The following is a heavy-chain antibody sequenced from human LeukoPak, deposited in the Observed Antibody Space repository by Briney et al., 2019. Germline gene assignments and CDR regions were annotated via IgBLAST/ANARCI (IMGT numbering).Heavy chain of an antibody. V-gene: IGHV3-7*01. Sequence: GGSLRLSCAASGFTFSSYWMTWVRQAPGKGLEWVANIKQDGSEKYYVDSVKGRFTISRDNAKNSLYLQMNSLRAEDTAVYYCARDLYRIVVVPHYFDYWGQGTLVTVSS. CDR3: ARDLYRIVVVPHYFDY. CDR2: IKQDGSEK. J-gene: IGHJ4*02. CDR1: GFTFSSYW. D-gene: IGHD3-22*01.